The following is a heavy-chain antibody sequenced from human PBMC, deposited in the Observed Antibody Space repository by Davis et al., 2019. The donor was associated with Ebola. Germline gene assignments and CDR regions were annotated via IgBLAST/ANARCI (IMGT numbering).Heavy chain of an antibody. CDR3: ARRTGRRYCSSTSCYDYYYGMDV. D-gene: IGHD2-2*01. J-gene: IGHJ6*02. V-gene: IGHV4-34*01. CDR2: INHSGST. CDR1: GGSFSAYY. Sequence: GSLRLSCAVYGGSFSAYYWSWIRQPPGKGLEWIGDINHSGSTNYNPSLKSRVTISVDTSKNQFSLNLSSVTAADTAVYYCARRTGRRYCSSTSCYDYYYGMDVWGQGTTVTVSS.